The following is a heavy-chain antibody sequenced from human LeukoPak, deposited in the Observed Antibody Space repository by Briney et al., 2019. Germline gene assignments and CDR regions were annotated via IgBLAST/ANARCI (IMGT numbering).Heavy chain of an antibody. CDR1: GYSFTSYW. Sequence: GESLKISCKGSGYSFTSYWIGWVRQMPGKGLEWMGIIYPGDSDTRYSPSFQGQVTISADKFISTAYLQWSSLKASDTAMYYCARAVAGTYYSLYYFDYWGQGTLVTVSS. J-gene: IGHJ4*02. V-gene: IGHV5-51*01. D-gene: IGHD6-19*01. CDR3: ARAVAGTYYSLYYFDY. CDR2: IYPGDSDT.